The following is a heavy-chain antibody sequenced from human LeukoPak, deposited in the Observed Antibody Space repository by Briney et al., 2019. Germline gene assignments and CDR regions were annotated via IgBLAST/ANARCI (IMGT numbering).Heavy chain of an antibody. CDR2: IYYSGST. CDR3: ARQEDSGYDLDYFDY. Sequence: SETLSLACTVSGGSISSSSYYWGWIRPPPGKGLEWIGSIYYSGSTYYNPSPQSRVTISVDTSKNQFSLKLSSVTAADTAVYYCARQEDSGYDLDYFDYWGQGTLVTVSS. D-gene: IGHD5-12*01. CDR1: GGSISSSSYY. V-gene: IGHV4-39*01. J-gene: IGHJ4*02.